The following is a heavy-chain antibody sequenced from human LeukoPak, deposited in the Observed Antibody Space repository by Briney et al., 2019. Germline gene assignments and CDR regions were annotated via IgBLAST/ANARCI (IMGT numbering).Heavy chain of an antibody. J-gene: IGHJ4*02. Sequence: GGSQRLSCAASGFTFSGYYMSWVRQAPGKGLEWVSYITPSGSTIYYADSVKGRFTISRDNAKNSLYLQMNSLRAEDTAVYFCAGRDVYNSAFWGQGTLVTVSS. D-gene: IGHD5-24*01. CDR2: ITPSGSTI. CDR3: AGRDVYNSAF. CDR1: GFTFSGYY. V-gene: IGHV3-11*01.